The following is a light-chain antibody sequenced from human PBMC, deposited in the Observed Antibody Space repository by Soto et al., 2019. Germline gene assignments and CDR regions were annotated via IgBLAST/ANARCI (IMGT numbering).Light chain of an antibody. V-gene: IGKV3-20*01. Sequence: EIVLTQSPGTLSLSPGDGATLSCRASQSVSSGYLAWYQQKPGQAPRLLIYGASRRAGGIPDRFSGSGSGTDFILSISRLEPEDFAVYWCQHYGNSPTFGQGTRVQIK. CDR1: QSVSSGY. CDR3: QHYGNSPT. CDR2: GAS. J-gene: IGKJ1*01.